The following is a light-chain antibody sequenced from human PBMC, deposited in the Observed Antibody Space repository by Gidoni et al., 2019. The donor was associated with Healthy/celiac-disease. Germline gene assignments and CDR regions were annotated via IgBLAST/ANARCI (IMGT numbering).Light chain of an antibody. V-gene: IGKV1-39*01. CDR1: QSISSY. CDR2: AAS. Sequence: QLIQTPSSLSASVGDRVTITCRASQSISSYLNWFQQKPGKAPKLLIYAASSLQSGVPSRFSGSGSGTDLTLTISSLQPEDCATYYCQQSYSTPLVFGQGTKLEIK. CDR3: QQSYSTPLV. J-gene: IGKJ2*01.